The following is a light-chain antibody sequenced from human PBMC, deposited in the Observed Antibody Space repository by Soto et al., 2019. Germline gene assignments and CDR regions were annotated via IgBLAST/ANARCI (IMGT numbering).Light chain of an antibody. CDR1: QSIRSW. J-gene: IGKJ1*01. CDR3: QQYNPYTWT. CDR2: DAS. Sequence: DIQMTQSPSTLSAFVGDRVTITCGASQSIRSWLAWYQQKPGKAPRLLIYDASSLESGVPSRFSGSGSGTEFTLTISSLQPDDFATYYCQQYNPYTWTFGHGTKVDIK. V-gene: IGKV1-5*01.